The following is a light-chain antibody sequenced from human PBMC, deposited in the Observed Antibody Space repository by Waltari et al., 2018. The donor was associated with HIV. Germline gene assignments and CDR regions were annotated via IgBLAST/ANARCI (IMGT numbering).Light chain of an antibody. CDR1: QTVSSS. J-gene: IGKJ2*01. V-gene: IGKV3-11*01. CDR3: QQRSVWPLFT. Sequence: EIVLTQSPATLSLSPGERVTLSCRASQTVSSSLAWYQQRPGQAPRLLIYDASSRAAGIPARFRGSGSGTHFSRTIPSLEPEDFAIYYCQQRSVWPLFTFGQGTKLEIK. CDR2: DAS.